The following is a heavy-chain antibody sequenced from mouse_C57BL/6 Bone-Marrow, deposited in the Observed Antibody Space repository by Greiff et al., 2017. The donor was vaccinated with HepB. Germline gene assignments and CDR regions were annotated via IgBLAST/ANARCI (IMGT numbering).Heavy chain of an antibody. D-gene: IGHD2-3*01. CDR2: ISNGGGST. V-gene: IGHV5-12*01. Sequence: EVKLMESGGGLVQPGGSLKLSCAASGFTFSDYYMYWVRQTPEKRLEWVAYISNGGGSTYYPDTVKGRFTISRDNAKNTLYLQMSRLKSEDTAMYYCARDDGDYWGQGTSVTVSS. J-gene: IGHJ4*01. CDR1: GFTFSDYY. CDR3: ARDDGDY.